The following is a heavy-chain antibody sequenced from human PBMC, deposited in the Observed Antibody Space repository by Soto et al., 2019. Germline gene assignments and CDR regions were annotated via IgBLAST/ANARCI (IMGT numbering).Heavy chain of an antibody. Sequence: QVQLQQWGAGLLKPSETLSLTCAVYGGSFTGYYWSWIRQPPGKGLEWIGEINHSGSTNYNPSLKSRVTISVDTSKNQFSLWLNSVTGADTAVYYCARRGYSSGWYPSWGQGTLVTVSS. D-gene: IGHD6-19*01. J-gene: IGHJ4*02. CDR1: GGSFTGYY. CDR2: INHSGST. V-gene: IGHV4-34*01. CDR3: ARRGYSSGWYPS.